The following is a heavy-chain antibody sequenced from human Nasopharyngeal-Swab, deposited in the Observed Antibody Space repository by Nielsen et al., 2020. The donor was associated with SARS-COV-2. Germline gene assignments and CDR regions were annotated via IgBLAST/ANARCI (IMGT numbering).Heavy chain of an antibody. CDR2: IKAYSGNK. CDR3: ARDPHELWSGQWFDP. D-gene: IGHD3-3*01. CDR1: GHTFVGYV. V-gene: IGHV1-18*04. J-gene: IGHJ5*02. Sequence: ASVQVSCKASGHTFVGYVSSWVRQAPGQGLEWMGWIKAYSGNKIHAEKFQGRVTMTTDISTSTAYMELRRLRSDDTAVYYCARDPHELWSGQWFDPWGQGSLVTVSS.